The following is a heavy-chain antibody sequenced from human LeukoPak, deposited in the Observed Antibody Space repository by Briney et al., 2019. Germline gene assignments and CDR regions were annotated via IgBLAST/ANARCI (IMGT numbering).Heavy chain of an antibody. J-gene: IGHJ3*02. Sequence: GGSPRLSCAASGFTFSSYSMNWVRQVPGKGLEWVSYISSGSSTIYYADSVKGRFTISRDDAKNSLCLQMNSLRDEDTAVYYCARENIVVVTAIRDAFDIWGQGTMVTVSS. D-gene: IGHD2-21*02. CDR2: ISSGSSTI. V-gene: IGHV3-48*02. CDR3: ARENIVVVTAIRDAFDI. CDR1: GFTFSSYS.